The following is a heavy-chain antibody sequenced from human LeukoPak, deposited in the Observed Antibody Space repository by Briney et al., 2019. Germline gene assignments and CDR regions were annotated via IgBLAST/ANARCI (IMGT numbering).Heavy chain of an antibody. V-gene: IGHV1-69*01. D-gene: IGHD3-10*01. J-gene: IGHJ4*02. CDR3: ARDSRSTGGSYFDY. CDR1: GGTCSSYA. Sequence: SVKVSCKASGGTCSSYAISWVRQAPGQGLEWMGGIIPIFGTANYAQKFQGRVTITADESTSTAYMELSSLRSEDTAVYYCARDSRSTGGSYFDYWGQGTLVTVSS. CDR2: IIPIFGTA.